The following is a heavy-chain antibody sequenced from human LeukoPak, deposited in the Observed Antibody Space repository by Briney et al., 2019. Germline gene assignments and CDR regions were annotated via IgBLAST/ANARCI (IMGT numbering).Heavy chain of an antibody. J-gene: IGHJ5*02. CDR2: ISAYNGNT. V-gene: IGHV1-18*04. D-gene: IGHD4-17*01. Sequence: ASVKVSCKASGYTFTSYGISWVRQAPGQGLEWMGWISAYNGNTNYAQKLQGRVTMTTDTSTSTAYMELRSPRSDDTAVYYCARVDYGDYVSTRWFDPWGQGTLVTVSS. CDR1: GYTFTSYG. CDR3: ARVDYGDYVSTRWFDP.